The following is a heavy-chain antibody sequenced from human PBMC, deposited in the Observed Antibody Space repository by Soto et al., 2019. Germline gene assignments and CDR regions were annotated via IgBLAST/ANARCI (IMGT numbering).Heavy chain of an antibody. V-gene: IGHV3-21*01. CDR2: ISSSTSYI. D-gene: IGHD4-17*01. J-gene: IGHJ4*02. CDR3: ARDRMGDYAHDC. Sequence: RGSLRLSCAVSGFTFSSYSMNWVRQAPGKGLEWVSSISSSTSYIYYADSVKGRFTISRDNAKNSLYLQMNSLRAEHTAVYYCARDRMGDYAHDCWGQGTLVTVSS. CDR1: GFTFSSYS.